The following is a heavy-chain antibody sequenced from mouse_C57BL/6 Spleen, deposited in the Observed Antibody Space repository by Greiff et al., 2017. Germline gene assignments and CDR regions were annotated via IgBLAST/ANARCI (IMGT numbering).Heavy chain of an antibody. V-gene: IGHV1-80*01. CDR3: ARMNYGSSKGY. J-gene: IGHJ2*01. CDR2: IYPGDGDT. Sequence: VQLQQSGAELVKPGASVKISCKASGYAFSSYWMNWVKQRPGKGLEWIGQIYPGDGDTNYNGTFKGKATLTADKSSSTAYMQLSSLTSEDSAVYFCARMNYGSSKGYWGQGTTLTVSS. D-gene: IGHD1-1*01. CDR1: GYAFSSYW.